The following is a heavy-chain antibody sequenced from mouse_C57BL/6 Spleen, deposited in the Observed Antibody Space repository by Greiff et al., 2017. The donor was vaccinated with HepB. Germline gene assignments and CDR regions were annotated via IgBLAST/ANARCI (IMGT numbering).Heavy chain of an antibody. D-gene: IGHD1-1*01. CDR3: ARVPNYGSSPAWFAY. V-gene: IGHV1-53*01. Sequence: VQLQQPGTELVKPGASVKLSCKASGYTFTSYWMHWVKQRPGQGLEWIGNINPSNGGTNYNEKFKSKATLTVDKSSSTAYMQLSSLTYEDSAVYYCARVPNYGSSPAWFAYWGQGTLVTVSA. CDR1: GYTFTSYW. J-gene: IGHJ3*01. CDR2: INPSNGGT.